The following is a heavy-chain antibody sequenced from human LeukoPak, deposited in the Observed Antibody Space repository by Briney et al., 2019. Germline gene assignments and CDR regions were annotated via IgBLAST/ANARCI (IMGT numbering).Heavy chain of an antibody. Sequence: VASVKVSCKASGYTFTSYGISWVRQAPGQGLEWMGWISAYNGNTNYAQKLQGRVTMTTDTSTSTAYMELRSLRSDDTAVYYCAREGGRYSSSWYYFDYWGQGTLVTVSS. CDR3: AREGGRYSSSWYYFDY. J-gene: IGHJ4*02. D-gene: IGHD6-13*01. CDR1: GYTFTSYG. CDR2: ISAYNGNT. V-gene: IGHV1-18*01.